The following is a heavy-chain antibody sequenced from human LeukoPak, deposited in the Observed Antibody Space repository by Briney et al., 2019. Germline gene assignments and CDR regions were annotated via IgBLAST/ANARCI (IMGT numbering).Heavy chain of an antibody. D-gene: IGHD4-17*01. CDR3: ARAGYGDLDDAFDI. J-gene: IGHJ3*02. Sequence: TGGSLRLSCAASGFTFSSYWMHWVRQASGKGLVWVSRIHSDGSTTTYADSVEGRFTISRDNAKNTLYLQMNSLRAEDTAVYYCARAGYGDLDDAFDIWGQGTMITVSS. V-gene: IGHV3-74*01. CDR2: IHSDGSTT. CDR1: GFTFSSYW.